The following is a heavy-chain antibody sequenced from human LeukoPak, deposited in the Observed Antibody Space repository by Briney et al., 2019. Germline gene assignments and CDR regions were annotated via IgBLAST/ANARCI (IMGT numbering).Heavy chain of an antibody. CDR1: GYTFTGYY. CDR2: INPNSGGT. CDR3: ARDPAYYYDSSGYYFGGDFDY. Sequence: GASVKVFCRASGYTFTGYYMHWVRQAPGQGLEGMGWINPNSGGTNYAQKFQGRVTMTRDTSISTAYMELSRLRSDDTAVYYCARDPAYYYDSSGYYFGGDFDYWGQGTLVTVSS. J-gene: IGHJ4*02. V-gene: IGHV1-2*02. D-gene: IGHD3-22*01.